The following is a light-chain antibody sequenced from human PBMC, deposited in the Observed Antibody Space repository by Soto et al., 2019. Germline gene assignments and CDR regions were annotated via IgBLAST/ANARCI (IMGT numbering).Light chain of an antibody. CDR3: QQYYSTLTWT. Sequence: DIVMTQSPDSLAVSLGERATINCKSSQSVLYSSNNKNYFAWYQQKPGQPPKLLIYWASTRESGVPDRFIGSGSGTDFTLTISRLQAEDVAVYYCQQYYSTLTWTFGQGTKVEIK. CDR1: QSVLYSSNNKNY. J-gene: IGKJ1*01. CDR2: WAS. V-gene: IGKV4-1*01.